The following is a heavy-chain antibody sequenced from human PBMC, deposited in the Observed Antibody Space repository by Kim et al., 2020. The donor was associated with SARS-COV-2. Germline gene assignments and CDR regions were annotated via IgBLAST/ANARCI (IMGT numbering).Heavy chain of an antibody. CDR1: EFSFSDYH. V-gene: IGHV3-11*04. CDR3: ARERGSYYNMDV. CDR2: ISDSGSTI. J-gene: IGHJ6*02. D-gene: IGHD3-16*01. Sequence: GGSLRLSCAASEFSFSDYHMSWIRQAPGKGLEWVSYISDSGSTIYYADSVKGRFTISRDNAKNSLYLQMNSLRAEDTAVYYCARERGSYYNMDVWGQGTTVTVSS.